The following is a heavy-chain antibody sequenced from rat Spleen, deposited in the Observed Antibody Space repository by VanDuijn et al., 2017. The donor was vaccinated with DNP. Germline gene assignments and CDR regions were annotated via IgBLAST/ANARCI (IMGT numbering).Heavy chain of an antibody. V-gene: IGHV5-29*01. Sequence: EVQLVESGGDLVQPGRSLKLSCAASGFTFSKYGMAWVRQAPTKGLEWVAALSFDGSSTYYPDSVKGRFTISRDNAKSTLYLQMDSLGSEDTATYYCARHYYDGTYYPYFDYWGQGVMVTVSS. CDR1: GFTFSKYG. CDR2: LSFDGSST. CDR3: ARHYYDGTYYPYFDY. D-gene: IGHD1-12*02. J-gene: IGHJ2*01.